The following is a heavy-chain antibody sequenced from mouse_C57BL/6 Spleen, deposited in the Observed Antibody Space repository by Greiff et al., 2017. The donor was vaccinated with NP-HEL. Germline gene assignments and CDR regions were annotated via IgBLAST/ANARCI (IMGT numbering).Heavy chain of an antibody. CDR1: GFSFNTYA. CDR2: IRSKSNNYAT. D-gene: IGHD2-3*01. J-gene: IGHJ1*03. V-gene: IGHV10-1*01. CDR3: VGSYDGYSDWYFDV. Sequence: EVKLVESGGGLVQPKGSLKLSCAASGFSFNTYAMNWVRQAPGKGLEWVARIRSKSNNYATYYADSVKDRFTISRDDSESMLYLQMNNLKTEDTAMYYCVGSYDGYSDWYFDVWGTGTTVTVSS.